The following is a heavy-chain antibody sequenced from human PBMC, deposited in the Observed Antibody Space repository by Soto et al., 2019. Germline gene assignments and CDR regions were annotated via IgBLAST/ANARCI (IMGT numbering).Heavy chain of an antibody. CDR1: GYSFTSYW. CDR2: IDPSDSYT. V-gene: IGHV5-10-1*01. D-gene: IGHD3-22*01. J-gene: IGHJ5*02. Sequence: PGESLKLSCKGSGYSFTSYWISWVRQMPGKGLEWMGRIDPSDSYTNYSPSFQGHVTISADKSISTAYLQWSSLKASDTAMYYCATHWPGYYDSSAAWGQGTLVTVSS. CDR3: ATHWPGYYDSSAA.